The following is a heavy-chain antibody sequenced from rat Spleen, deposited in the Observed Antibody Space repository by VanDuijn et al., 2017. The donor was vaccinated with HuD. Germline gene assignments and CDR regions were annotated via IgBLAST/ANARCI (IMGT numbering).Heavy chain of an antibody. Sequence: EVQLVESDGGLVQPGRSLKLSCAASGFTFSDYSMAWVRQAPKKGPEWVATIIYDGSGTYYRDSVRGRFTISRNNAKNTVYLQMNSLRSEDTATYYCGKDMNYYSTYPFYVMGAWGQGASVTVSS. CDR1: GFTFSDYS. D-gene: IGHD1-2*01. CDR3: GKDMNYYSTYPFYVMGA. CDR2: IIYDGSGT. V-gene: IGHV5-7*01. J-gene: IGHJ4*01.